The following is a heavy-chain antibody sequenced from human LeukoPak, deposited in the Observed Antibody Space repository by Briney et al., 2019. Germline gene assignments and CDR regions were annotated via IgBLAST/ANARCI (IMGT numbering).Heavy chain of an antibody. CDR2: IKSKTDGGTT. V-gene: IGHV3-15*01. Sequence: PGGPLRLSCAASGFTFSNAWMSWVRQAPGKGLEWVGRIKSKTDGGTTDYAAPVKGRFTISRDDSKNTLYLQMNSLKTEDTAVYYCTTGLDPDPGYCSSTSCSLIDYWGQGTLVTVSS. D-gene: IGHD2-2*01. CDR3: TTGLDPDPGYCSSTSCSLIDY. CDR1: GFTFSNAW. J-gene: IGHJ4*02.